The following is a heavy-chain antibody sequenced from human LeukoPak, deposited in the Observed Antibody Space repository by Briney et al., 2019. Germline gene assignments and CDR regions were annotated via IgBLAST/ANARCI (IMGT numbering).Heavy chain of an antibody. V-gene: IGHV1-2*02. CDR1: GYTFTGYY. D-gene: IGHD3-9*01. J-gene: IGHJ3*02. Sequence: ASVKVSCKASGYTFTGYYMHSVRQAPGQGLWWMGWINPNSSGTNYAQKFQGRVTMTRDTSISTAYMGLSSLRSDDTTVYYCARRRVYDILTSYAFDIWGQGTMVTVSS. CDR3: ARRRVYDILTSYAFDI. CDR2: INPNSSGT.